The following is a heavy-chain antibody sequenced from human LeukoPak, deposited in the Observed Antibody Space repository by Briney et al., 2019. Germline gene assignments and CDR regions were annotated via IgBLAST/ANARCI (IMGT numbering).Heavy chain of an antibody. V-gene: IGHV1-69*05. D-gene: IGHD4-17*01. CDR2: IIPIFGTA. CDR3: ARDLWASPDYGDYSDY. Sequence: SVKVSCKASGGTFSSYAISWVRQAPGQGLEWMGGIIPIFGTANYAQKFQGRVTITTDESTSTAYMELSSLRSEDTAVYYCARDLWASPDYGDYSDYWGQGTLVSVSS. CDR1: GGTFSSYA. J-gene: IGHJ4*02.